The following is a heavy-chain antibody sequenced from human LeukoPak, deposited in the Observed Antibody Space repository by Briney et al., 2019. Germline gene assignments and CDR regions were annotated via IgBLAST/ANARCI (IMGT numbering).Heavy chain of an antibody. CDR1: GYTFTSNG. J-gene: IGHJ6*03. V-gene: IGHV1-18*01. CDR3: AREYTDYYYMDV. CDR2: ISAYNGNT. Sequence: GASVKVSCKASGYTFTSNGISWVRQAPGKGLEWMGWISAYNGNTNYAQKLQGRVTVTTDTSTSTAYMELRSLRSDDTAVYYCAREYTDYYYMDVWGKGTTVTISS. D-gene: IGHD1-14*01.